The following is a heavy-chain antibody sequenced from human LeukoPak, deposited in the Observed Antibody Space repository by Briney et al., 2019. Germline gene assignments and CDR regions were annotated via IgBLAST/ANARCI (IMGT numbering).Heavy chain of an antibody. CDR2: IYPGDSDT. CDR3: ARSLLWFGGPSGMDV. Sequence: GESLKISCKGSGYSFTSYWIGRVRQMPGKGLEWMGIIYPGDSDTRYSPSFQGQVTISADKSISTAYLQWSSLKASDTAMYYCARSLLWFGGPSGMDVWGKGTTVTVSS. D-gene: IGHD3-10*01. V-gene: IGHV5-51*01. CDR1: GYSFTSYW. J-gene: IGHJ6*04.